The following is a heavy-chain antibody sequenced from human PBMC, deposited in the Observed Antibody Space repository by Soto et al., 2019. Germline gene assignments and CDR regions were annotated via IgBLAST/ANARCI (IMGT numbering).Heavy chain of an antibody. CDR1: GFTFSSYA. Sequence: QVQLVESGGGVVQPGRSLRLSCAASGFTFSSYAMHWVRQAPGKGLEWVAVISYDGSNKYYADSVKGRFTISRDNSKNTLYLQMNSLRGEDTAVYYCARGTWIQLWQTYYYYYYGMDVWGQGTTVTVSS. CDR2: ISYDGSNK. CDR3: ARGTWIQLWQTYYYYYYGMDV. J-gene: IGHJ6*02. V-gene: IGHV3-30-3*01. D-gene: IGHD5-18*01.